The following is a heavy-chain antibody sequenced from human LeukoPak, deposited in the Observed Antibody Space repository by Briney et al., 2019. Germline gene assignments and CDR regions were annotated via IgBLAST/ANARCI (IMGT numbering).Heavy chain of an antibody. CDR1: GFTFSSYG. CDR3: ARDGAAVESPGPFDY. J-gene: IGHJ4*02. V-gene: IGHV3-33*01. D-gene: IGHD6-13*01. CDR2: IWYDGSNK. Sequence: PGGSLRLSCAASGFTFSSYGMHWVRQAPGKGLEWVAVIWYDGSNKYYADSVKGRFTISRDNSKNTLYLQMNSLRAEDTAVYYCARDGAAVESPGPFDYWGQGTLVTVSS.